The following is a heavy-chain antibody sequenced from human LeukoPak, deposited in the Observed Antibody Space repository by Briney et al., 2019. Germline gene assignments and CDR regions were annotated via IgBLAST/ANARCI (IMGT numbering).Heavy chain of an antibody. CDR3: ARDLAARHFDY. Sequence: AGRSLRLSCEASGFTFSSYGMHWVRQAPGKGLEWVAVIWYDGSKKYYGDSVKGRFTISRDNSKNTLYLQMNSLRREDTAIYYCARDLAARHFDYWGQGTLVTVSS. V-gene: IGHV3-33*01. D-gene: IGHD6-6*01. J-gene: IGHJ4*02. CDR1: GFTFSSYG. CDR2: IWYDGSKK.